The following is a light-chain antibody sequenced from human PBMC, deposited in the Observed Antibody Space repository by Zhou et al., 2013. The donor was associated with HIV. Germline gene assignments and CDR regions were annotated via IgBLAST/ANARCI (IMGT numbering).Light chain of an antibody. CDR3: MQGSHWPYT. V-gene: IGKV2D-30*01. Sequence: DVVMTQSPLSLPVTLGQPASISCRSSQSLVSSDGNTYLSWFQLRPGQSPRRLIYKVSNWDSGVPGRFSGSGSGTDFTLKISRVEAEDVGVYYCMQGSHWPYTFGQGTKLEIK. J-gene: IGKJ2*01. CDR2: KVS. CDR1: QSLVSSDGNTY.